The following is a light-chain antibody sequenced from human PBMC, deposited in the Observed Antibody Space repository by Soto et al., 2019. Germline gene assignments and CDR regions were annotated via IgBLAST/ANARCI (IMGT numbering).Light chain of an antibody. CDR3: QPYDSTFCV. CDR2: EDN. J-gene: IGLJ1*01. V-gene: IGLV6-57*04. CDR1: SGSIASNY. Sequence: NFMLTQPHSVSESPGKTVTISCTRSSGSIASNYVQWYQQRPGSAPTTVIYEDNQRPSGVPDRFSGSIDSSSNSASLTISGLKTEDEADYYCQPYDSTFCVFGTGTKLTVL.